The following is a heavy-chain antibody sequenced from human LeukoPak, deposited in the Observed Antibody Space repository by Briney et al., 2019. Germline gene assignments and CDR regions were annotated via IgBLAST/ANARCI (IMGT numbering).Heavy chain of an antibody. Sequence: GESLKISCKASGYSFTTYWIGWVRQMPGKGLEWMGIIYPGDSDTRYSPSFQGQVTISADKSITTAYLQWSSLKASDTATYYCAKRGATDWYHLDACDIWGQGTMVTVSS. CDR2: IYPGDSDT. V-gene: IGHV5-51*01. J-gene: IGHJ3*02. CDR1: GYSFTTYW. D-gene: IGHD3-9*01. CDR3: AKRGATDWYHLDACDI.